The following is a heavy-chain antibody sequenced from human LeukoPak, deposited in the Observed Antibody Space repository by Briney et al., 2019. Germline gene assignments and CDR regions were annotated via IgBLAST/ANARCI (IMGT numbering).Heavy chain of an antibody. CDR2: IGTAGDT. V-gene: IGHV3-13*04. J-gene: IGHJ3*02. CDR3: AGSGYSSGWYAFDI. D-gene: IGHD6-19*01. Sequence: GGPLRLSCAASGFTFSSYDMHWVRQATGKGLEWVSAIGTAGDTYYPGSVKGRFTISRENAKNSLYLQMNSLRAGDTAVYYCAGSGYSSGWYAFDIWGQGTMVTVSS. CDR1: GFTFSSYD.